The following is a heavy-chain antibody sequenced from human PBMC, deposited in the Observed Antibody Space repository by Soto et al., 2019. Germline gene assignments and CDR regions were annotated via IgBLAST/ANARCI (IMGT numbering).Heavy chain of an antibody. CDR3: ARDHGYYDSSGSTARYYSYGMDV. CDR1: GGTFSSYA. V-gene: IGHV1-69*01. D-gene: IGHD3-22*01. Sequence: QVQLVQSGAEVQKPGSSVNVSCKASGGTFSSYAISWVRQAPGQGREWMGGIIPIFGTANYAQKFQGRVTTSADESTSTADMELSSLRSEDTAVYYCARDHGYYDSSGSTARYYSYGMDVWGQGTTGTVSS. CDR2: IIPIFGTA. J-gene: IGHJ6*02.